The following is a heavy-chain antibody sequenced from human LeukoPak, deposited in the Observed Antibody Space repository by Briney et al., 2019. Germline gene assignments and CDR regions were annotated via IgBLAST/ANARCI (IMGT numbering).Heavy chain of an antibody. Sequence: ASVKVSCTASGFTFTSSAVRWVRQARGQRLEWIGWIVVGSDNTDYAQKFQERVTITRDMSTTTAYMELSSLRSEDTAVYYCAADIDYYDGSGYYKNFDYWGQGTLVTVSS. CDR2: IVVGSDNT. D-gene: IGHD3-22*01. CDR1: GFTFTSSA. V-gene: IGHV1-58*01. CDR3: AADIDYYDGSGYYKNFDY. J-gene: IGHJ4*02.